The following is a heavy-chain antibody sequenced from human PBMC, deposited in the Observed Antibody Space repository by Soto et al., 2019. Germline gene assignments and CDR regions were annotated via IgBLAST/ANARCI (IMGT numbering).Heavy chain of an antibody. CDR1: GYTFTSYY. V-gene: IGHV1-46*01. D-gene: IGHD2-8*01. Sequence: GASVKVSCTASGYTFTSYYMHWVRQAPGQGLEWMGIINPSGGSTSYAQKLQGRVTMTTDTSTSTAYMELRSLRSDDTAVYYCARGASWAEYVLDFDYWGQGTLVTVSS. CDR3: ARGASWAEYVLDFDY. CDR2: INPSGGST. J-gene: IGHJ4*02.